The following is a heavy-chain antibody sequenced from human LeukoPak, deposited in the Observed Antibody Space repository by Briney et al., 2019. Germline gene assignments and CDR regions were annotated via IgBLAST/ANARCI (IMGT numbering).Heavy chain of an antibody. D-gene: IGHD2-15*01. CDR2: IIPIFGTA. V-gene: IGHV1-69*06. J-gene: IGHJ6*03. CDR1: GGTFSSYA. CDR3: ASFYCSGGSCYGSDYYYYYMDV. Sequence: SVKVSCKASGGTFSSYAISWVRQAPGQGLEWMGGIIPIFGTANYAQKFQGRVTITADKSTSTAYMGLSSLRSEDTAVYYCASFYCSGGSCYGSDYYYYYMDVWGKGTTVTISS.